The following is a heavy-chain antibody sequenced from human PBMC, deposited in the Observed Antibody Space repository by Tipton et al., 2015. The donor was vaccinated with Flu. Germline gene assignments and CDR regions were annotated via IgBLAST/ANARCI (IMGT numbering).Heavy chain of an antibody. CDR1: GGSTSSGSYY. V-gene: IGHV4-61*02. J-gene: IGHJ3*02. Sequence: TLSLTCTVSGGSTSSGSYYWSWIRQPAGKGLEWIGRIYTTGSTKYNPSLKSRVTISLDTSKNRFSLNLSSVTAADTAVYYCARGGPYSSAWYGLDAFDIWGQRAIVTGS. CDR3: ARGGPYSSAWYGLDAFDI. D-gene: IGHD6-19*01. CDR2: IYTTGST.